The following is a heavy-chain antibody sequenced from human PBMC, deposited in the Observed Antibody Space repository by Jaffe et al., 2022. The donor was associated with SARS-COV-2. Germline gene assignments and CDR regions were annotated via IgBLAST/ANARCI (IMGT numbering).Heavy chain of an antibody. Sequence: EVQLVESGGGLVQPGGSLRLSCAASGFTFTNYAMAWVRQAPGRGLEWVSAILGGVGSTYYLDSVKGRFTISRDNSKNTLFLQINSLRAEDTAVYYCAKAFGGGSFYDHWGQGILVTVSS. CDR2: ILGGVGST. CDR1: GFTFTNYA. J-gene: IGHJ4*02. V-gene: IGHV3-23*04. D-gene: IGHD2-15*01. CDR3: AKAFGGGSFYDH.